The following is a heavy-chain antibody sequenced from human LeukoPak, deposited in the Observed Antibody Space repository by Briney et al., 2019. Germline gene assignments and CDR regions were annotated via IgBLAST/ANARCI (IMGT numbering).Heavy chain of an antibody. J-gene: IGHJ4*02. Sequence: GGSLRLSCAASGFTFSSYAMHWVRQAPGKGLEWVAVISYDGSNKYYADSVKGRFTISRNNSKNTLYLQMNSLRAEDTAVYYCARDFRSSASPTLDYWGQGTLVTVSS. V-gene: IGHV3-30-3*01. CDR3: ARDFRSSASPTLDY. CDR2: ISYDGSNK. CDR1: GFTFSSYA.